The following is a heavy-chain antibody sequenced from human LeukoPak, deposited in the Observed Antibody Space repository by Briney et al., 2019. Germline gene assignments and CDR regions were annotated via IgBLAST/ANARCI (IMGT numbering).Heavy chain of an antibody. Sequence: GGSLRLSCAASGFTFSSYEMNWVRQAPGKGLEWVSYISSSGNTIYYADSVKGRFTISRDNAKNSLYLQMSSLRDEDTAVYYCAKNNDYGGSYWYFDLWGRGTLVTVSS. J-gene: IGHJ2*01. CDR3: AKNNDYGGSYWYFDL. CDR1: GFTFSSYE. CDR2: ISSSGNTI. D-gene: IGHD4-23*01. V-gene: IGHV3-48*03.